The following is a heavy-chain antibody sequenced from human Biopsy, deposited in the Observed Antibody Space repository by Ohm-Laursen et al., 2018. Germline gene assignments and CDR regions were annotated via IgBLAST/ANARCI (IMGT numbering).Heavy chain of an antibody. J-gene: IGHJ4*02. V-gene: IGHV1-2*02. D-gene: IGHD6-19*01. Sequence: ASVKVSCKASGYTFTGYHVHWVRQAPGQGLEWMGWINAKTGDTNYAQKFQGRVTMTRDTSISTAYVDLSSLRSDDTAVYYCALQSVAQMKNFDYWGQGTLVTVPS. CDR1: GYTFTGYH. CDR2: INAKTGDT. CDR3: ALQSVAQMKNFDY.